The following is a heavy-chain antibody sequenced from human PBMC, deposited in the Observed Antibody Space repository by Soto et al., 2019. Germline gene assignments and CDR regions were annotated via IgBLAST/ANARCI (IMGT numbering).Heavy chain of an antibody. V-gene: IGHV4-39*01. CDR3: ARYSGYDEGGYYFDY. CDR2: IYYSGST. J-gene: IGHJ4*02. D-gene: IGHD5-12*01. CDR1: GGPISSSSYY. Sequence: SETLSLTCTVSGGPISSSSYYWGWIRQPPGKGLEWIGSIYYSGSTYYNPSLKSRVTISVDTSKNQFSLKLSSVTAADTAVYYCARYSGYDEGGYYFDYWGQGTLVTVSS.